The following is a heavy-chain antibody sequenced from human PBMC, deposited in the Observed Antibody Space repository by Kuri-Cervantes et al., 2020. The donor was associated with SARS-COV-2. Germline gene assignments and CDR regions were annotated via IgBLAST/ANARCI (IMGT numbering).Heavy chain of an antibody. CDR3: ARVPEGGYYFQH. D-gene: IGHD3-16*01. CDR1: GYSISSGYY. J-gene: IGHJ1*01. CDR2: IYHSGST. V-gene: IGHV4-38-2*01. Sequence: GSLRLSCAVSGYSISSGYYWGWIRQPPGKGLEWIGSIYHSGSTYYNPSLKSRVTISVDTSKNQFSLKLSSVTAADTAVYYCARVPEGGYYFQHWGQGTLVTVSS.